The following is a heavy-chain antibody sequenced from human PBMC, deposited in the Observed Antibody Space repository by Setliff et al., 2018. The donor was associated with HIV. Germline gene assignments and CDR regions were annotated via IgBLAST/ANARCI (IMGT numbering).Heavy chain of an antibody. J-gene: IGHJ6*03. Sequence: SETLSLTCAVYGGSFSSYYWSWIRQPPGKGLEWIGEINHSGSTNYNPSLKSRVTIPVDTSKNQFSLKLRSVTAADRAVYYCARVPGYSSGTSYMDVWGKGTTVTVSS. CDR1: GGSFSSYY. D-gene: IGHD6-19*01. CDR2: INHSGST. CDR3: ARVPGYSSGTSYMDV. V-gene: IGHV4-34*01.